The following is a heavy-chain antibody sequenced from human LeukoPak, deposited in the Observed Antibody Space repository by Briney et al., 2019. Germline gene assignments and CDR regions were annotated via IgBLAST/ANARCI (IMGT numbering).Heavy chain of an antibody. Sequence: SETLSLTCTVSGGSISSYYWSWIRQPPGKGLEWIGYINYSGSTNYNPSLKSRVTISVDTSKNQFSLKLSSVTAADTAVYYCARHSQYQLLYFDYWGQGTLVTASS. CDR2: INYSGST. CDR3: ARHSQYQLLYFDY. V-gene: IGHV4-59*08. J-gene: IGHJ4*02. D-gene: IGHD2-2*01. CDR1: GGSISSYY.